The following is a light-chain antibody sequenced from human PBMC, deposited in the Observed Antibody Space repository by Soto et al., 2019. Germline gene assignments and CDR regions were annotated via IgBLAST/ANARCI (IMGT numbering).Light chain of an antibody. CDR1: SNDVGGYNY. Sequence: QSVLTQPASVSGSPGQSITISCTGTSNDVGGYNYVSWYQQHPGKAPKLVIYEVSHRPSGISDRFSGSKSGNTASLTTSGLQVEDEAEYYCSSYTTSSPYVFGPGTKLTVL. V-gene: IGLV2-14*01. CDR3: SSYTTSSPYV. CDR2: EVS. J-gene: IGLJ1*01.